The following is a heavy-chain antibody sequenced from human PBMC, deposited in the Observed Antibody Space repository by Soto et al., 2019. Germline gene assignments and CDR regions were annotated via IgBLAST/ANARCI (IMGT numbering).Heavy chain of an antibody. CDR1: GFTFTSSS. CDR2: IVVGSGNT. J-gene: IGHJ6*02. CDR3: AADGRPPSGMDV. V-gene: IGHV1-58*01. Sequence: SVNVSCKASGFTFTSSSVQWVRRARGQRLEWIGWIVVGSGNTNYARKFQERVTITRDMPTSTAYMELSSLRSEDTAVYYCAADGRPPSGMDVWGQGTTVTVSS.